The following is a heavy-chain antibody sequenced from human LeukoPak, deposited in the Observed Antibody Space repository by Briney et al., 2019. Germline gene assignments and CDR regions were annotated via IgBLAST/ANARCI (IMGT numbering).Heavy chain of an antibody. Sequence: PGGSLRLSCVASGFTFSNLAMGWVRQAPGKGLEWVSYIRGSSSNINYADSVKGRFTISRDNAKNSLYLQMNSLRAEDTAVYYCARQFCCDTNGYQDAFDIWGQGTTVTVSS. CDR3: ARQFCCDTNGYQDAFDI. CDR2: IRGSSSNI. J-gene: IGHJ3*02. D-gene: IGHD2-8*01. CDR1: GFTFSNLA. V-gene: IGHV3-11*03.